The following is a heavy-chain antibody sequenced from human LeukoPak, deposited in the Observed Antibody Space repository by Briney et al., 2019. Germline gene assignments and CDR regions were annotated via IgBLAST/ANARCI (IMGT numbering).Heavy chain of an antibody. Sequence: GGSLRLSCAATGFNFNNYGIHWVRQAPGKGLDWVAYLRYDGSDKYYPDSVKGRFTISRDNSKNTVYLQMNSLRAEDTARYYCAKDRGELLWFGELNYGGQGTLVTVSS. CDR2: LRYDGSDK. V-gene: IGHV3-30*02. CDR1: GFNFNNYG. D-gene: IGHD3-10*01. CDR3: AKDRGELLWFGELNY. J-gene: IGHJ4*02.